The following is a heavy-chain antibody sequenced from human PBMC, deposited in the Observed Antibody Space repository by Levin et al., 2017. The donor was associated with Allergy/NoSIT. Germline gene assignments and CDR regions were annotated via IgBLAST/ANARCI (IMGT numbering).Heavy chain of an antibody. V-gene: IGHV3-33*01. CDR3: ARDLLAVTFDY. Sequence: GESLKISCAASGFTFSSYGMHWVRQAPGKGLEWVAVIWYDGSNKYYADSVKGRFTISRDNSKNTLYLQMNSLRAEDTAVYYCARDLLAVTFDYWGQGTLVTVSS. J-gene: IGHJ4*02. CDR1: GFTFSSYG. D-gene: IGHD4-17*01. CDR2: IWYDGSNK.